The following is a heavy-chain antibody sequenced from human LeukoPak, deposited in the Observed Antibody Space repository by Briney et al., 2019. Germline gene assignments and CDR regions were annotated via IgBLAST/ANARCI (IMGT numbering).Heavy chain of an antibody. CDR3: ARARGGAQTYY. CDR1: GGTFSSYA. D-gene: IGHD3-16*01. Sequence: SVKVSCKASGGTFSSYAISWVRQAPGQGLEGMGRIIPILGIANYAQKFQGRVTITADKSTSTAYMELSSLRSEDTAVYYCARARGGAQTYYWGQGTLVTVSS. J-gene: IGHJ4*02. V-gene: IGHV1-69*04. CDR2: IIPILGIA.